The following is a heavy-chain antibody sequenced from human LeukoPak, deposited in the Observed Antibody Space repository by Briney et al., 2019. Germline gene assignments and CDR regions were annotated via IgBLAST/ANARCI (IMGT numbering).Heavy chain of an antibody. V-gene: IGHV3-30-3*01. D-gene: IGHD4-17*01. J-gene: IGHJ4*02. CDR3: ARTWYGDYRGGFDY. CDR1: GFTFSSYA. CDR2: ISYDGSNK. Sequence: GGSLRLSCAASGFTFSSYAMSWVRKAPGKGMEWVAVISYDGSNKYYADSVKGRFTISRDNSKNTLYLQMNSLRAEDTAVYYCARTWYGDYRGGFDYWGQGTLVTVSS.